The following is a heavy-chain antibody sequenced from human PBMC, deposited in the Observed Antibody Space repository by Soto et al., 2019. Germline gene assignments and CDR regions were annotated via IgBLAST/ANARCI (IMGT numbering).Heavy chain of an antibody. Sequence: QITLKESGPPLVKPTQTLTLTCTFSGFSLSTSGVGVGWIRQPPGKALEWLALIYWDDDKRYSPSLKSRLTITKDTSKNPVVLTMTNMDPVDTATYYCAHRRDGYSYGFFDYWGQGTLVTVSS. CDR1: GFSLSTSGVG. D-gene: IGHD5-18*01. CDR3: AHRRDGYSYGFFDY. V-gene: IGHV2-5*02. J-gene: IGHJ4*02. CDR2: IYWDDDK.